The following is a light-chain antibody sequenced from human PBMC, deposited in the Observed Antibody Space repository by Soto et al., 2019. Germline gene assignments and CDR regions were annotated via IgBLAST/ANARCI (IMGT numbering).Light chain of an antibody. CDR3: LQDYNYPRT. CDR2: ATS. V-gene: IGKV1-6*01. Sequence: AIQMTQAPSSLSASVGDRVNITCRASQGIRKDLGWYQQKPGKAPKLLIYATSSLQSGVPSRFSGSGSGTYFTLTSSGLPPEDFATYYYLQDYNYPRTFGQGTNLEIK. CDR1: QGIRKD. J-gene: IGKJ2*01.